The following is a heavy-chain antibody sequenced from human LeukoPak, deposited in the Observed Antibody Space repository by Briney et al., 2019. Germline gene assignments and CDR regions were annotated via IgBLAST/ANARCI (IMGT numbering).Heavy chain of an antibody. V-gene: IGHV3-7*04. Sequence: GGSLRLSCEASGFSFSSYNMDWVRQAPGKGLEWVANIKQDGSEKYYADSVKGRFTISRDNAKNSLYLQMNSLRAEDTAVYYCARAKRNGFDIWGEGTMVTVSS. CDR1: GFSFSSYN. CDR3: ARAKRNGFDI. CDR2: IKQDGSEK. J-gene: IGHJ3*02.